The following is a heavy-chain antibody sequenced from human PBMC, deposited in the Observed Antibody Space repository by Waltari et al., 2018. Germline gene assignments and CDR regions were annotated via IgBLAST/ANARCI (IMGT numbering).Heavy chain of an antibody. J-gene: IGHJ5*02. V-gene: IGHV3-30*04. Sequence: QVQLVESGGGVVQPGRSLRLSCAASGFTFSSYAMHWVRQAPGKGLEWVAVISYEGRNKYYADSVKGRFTISRDNSKNTLYLQMNSLRAEDTAVYYCARDQKDIVVVPAAIGWFDPWGQGTLVTVSS. CDR3: ARDQKDIVVVPAAIGWFDP. D-gene: IGHD2-2*01. CDR1: GFTFSSYA. CDR2: ISYEGRNK.